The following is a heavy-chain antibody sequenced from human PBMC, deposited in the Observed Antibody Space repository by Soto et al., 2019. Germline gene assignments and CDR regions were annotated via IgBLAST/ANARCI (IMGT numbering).Heavy chain of an antibody. J-gene: IGHJ3*02. CDR2: ISAYNGNT. CDR1: GDTFTSYG. V-gene: IGHV1-18*04. D-gene: IGHD6-19*01. CDR3: ARSYSSGWYVYKNAFDI. Sequence: AAVKVSCKASGDTFTSYGISWVRQAPGQGLDWMGWISAYNGNTNYAQKLQGRVTMTTDTSTSTAYMELRSLRSDDTAVYYCARSYSSGWYVYKNAFDIWGQGTMVTVSS.